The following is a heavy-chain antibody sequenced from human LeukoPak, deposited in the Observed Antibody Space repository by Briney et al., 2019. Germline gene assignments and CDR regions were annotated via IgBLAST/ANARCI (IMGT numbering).Heavy chain of an antibody. J-gene: IGHJ4*02. CDR1: GFTFDDYA. Sequence: SGGSLRLSCAASGFTFDDYAMYWVRQPPGRGLEWVSGTSWKSGSIGYADSVKGRFTISRDNAKNSLYLQMNSLRAEDTALYYCAKGHLEYSYGYYFDYWGQGTLVTVSS. CDR2: TSWKSGSI. D-gene: IGHD5-18*01. CDR3: AKGHLEYSYGYYFDY. V-gene: IGHV3-9*01.